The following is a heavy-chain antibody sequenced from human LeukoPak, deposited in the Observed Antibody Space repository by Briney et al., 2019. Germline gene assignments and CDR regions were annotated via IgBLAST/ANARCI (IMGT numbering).Heavy chain of an antibody. Sequence: SDTLSLTCAVSGGSISSGGYSWSWIRQPPGKGLEWIGYIYHSGSTYYNPSLKSRVTISVDRSKNQFSLKLSSVTAAATAGYYCARVQMYSSSWTRARDGMDVWGQGTTVTVSS. CDR3: ARVQMYSSSWTRARDGMDV. CDR2: IYHSGST. V-gene: IGHV4-30-2*01. CDR1: GGSISSGGYS. J-gene: IGHJ6*02. D-gene: IGHD6-13*01.